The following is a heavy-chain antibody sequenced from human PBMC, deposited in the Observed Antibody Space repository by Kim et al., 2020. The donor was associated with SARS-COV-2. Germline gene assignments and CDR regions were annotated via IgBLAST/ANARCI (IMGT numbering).Heavy chain of an antibody. Sequence: SETLSLTCTVSGFSISSYYWSWIRQPPGKGLEWIGYIYYSGSTNYNPSLKSRVTISADTYNNKFFLMLRSMTAADTTVYYCARLSLGFIVIATMLWLYP. J-gene: IGHJ5*02. CDR1: GFSISSYY. CDR3: ARLSLGFIVIATMLWLYP. CDR2: IYYSGST. D-gene: IGHD3-10*02. V-gene: IGHV4-59*08.